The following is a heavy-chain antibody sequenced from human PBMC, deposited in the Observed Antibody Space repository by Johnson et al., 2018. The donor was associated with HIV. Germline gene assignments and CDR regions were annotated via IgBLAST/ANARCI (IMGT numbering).Heavy chain of an antibody. CDR2: IRYDESNK. CDR3: ALSGGAAAYDAFDI. J-gene: IGHJ3*02. V-gene: IGHV3-30*02. Sequence: QVQLVESGGGLVKPGGSLRLSCAASGFTFSDYYMSWIRQAPGKGLEWVAFIRYDESNKYYADSLKGRFTISRDNAKNTLYLQMNRLRAEDTAVYYCALSGGAAAYDAFDIWGQGTVVTVSS. CDR1: GFTFSDYY. D-gene: IGHD6-13*01.